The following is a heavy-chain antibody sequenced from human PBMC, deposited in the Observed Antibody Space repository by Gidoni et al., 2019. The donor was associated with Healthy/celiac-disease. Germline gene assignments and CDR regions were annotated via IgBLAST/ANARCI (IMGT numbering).Heavy chain of an antibody. Sequence: QVQLQESVPGLVKPSETLSLTCTVSGGSISSYYWSWIRQPAGKGLEWIGRIYTSGSTNYNPSLKSRVTMSVDTSKNQFSLKLSSVTAADTAVYYCARDPSYGDYSGLGWFDPWGQGTLVTVSS. D-gene: IGHD4-17*01. CDR1: GGSISSYY. CDR3: ARDPSYGDYSGLGWFDP. J-gene: IGHJ5*02. CDR2: IYTSGST. V-gene: IGHV4-4*07.